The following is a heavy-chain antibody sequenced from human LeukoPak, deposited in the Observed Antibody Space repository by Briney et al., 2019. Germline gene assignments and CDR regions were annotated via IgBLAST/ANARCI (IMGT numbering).Heavy chain of an antibody. CDR3: AKSSSSWSYYFNY. CDR1: GFTFSSYA. J-gene: IGHJ4*02. Sequence: GGSLRLSCAASGFTFSSYAMHWVRQAPGKGLEWVAVISYDGSNKYYADSVKGRFTISRDNPKNTLYLQMNSLRAEDTAVYFCAKSSSSWSYYFNYWGQGTLVTVSS. D-gene: IGHD6-13*01. V-gene: IGHV3-30*04. CDR2: ISYDGSNK.